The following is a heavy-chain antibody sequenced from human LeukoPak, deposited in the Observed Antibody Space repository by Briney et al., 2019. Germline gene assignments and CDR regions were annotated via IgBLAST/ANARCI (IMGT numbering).Heavy chain of an antibody. CDR2: INSDGSRI. Sequence: PGGSLRPSCAASGITFSNYWMHWVRQAPGKGLEWVSRINSDGSRITYADSVKGRFTISRDNAKNTLYLQMNSLRVEDTAVYYCASSPVITRDWGQGTLVTVSS. J-gene: IGHJ4*02. D-gene: IGHD3-22*01. CDR1: GITFSNYW. V-gene: IGHV3-74*01. CDR3: ASSPVITRD.